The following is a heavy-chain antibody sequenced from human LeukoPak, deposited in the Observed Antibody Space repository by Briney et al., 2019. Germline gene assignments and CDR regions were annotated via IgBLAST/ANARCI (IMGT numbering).Heavy chain of an antibody. CDR1: GFTFSSYW. CDR3: ARVRGGYCSSTSCSHGMDY. Sequence: PGGSLRLSCAASGFTFSSYWMSWVRQAPGKGLGWGAKIKEEVGEEYDVDSVEGRFTISSDNAKNSLYLKMTRLRAEATAVYYCARVRGGYCSSTSCSHGMDYWGQGTLVTVSS. J-gene: IGHJ4*02. CDR2: IKEEVGEE. D-gene: IGHD2-2*01. V-gene: IGHV3-7*01.